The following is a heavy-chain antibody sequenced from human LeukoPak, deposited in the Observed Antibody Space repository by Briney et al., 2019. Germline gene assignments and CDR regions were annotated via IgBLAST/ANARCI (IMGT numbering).Heavy chain of an antibody. J-gene: IGHJ4*02. CDR3: ARGKSQFDY. CDR1: GXTVSTNY. Sequence: GGSLRLSCAASGXTVSTNYMSWVRQAPGKGLEWVSVIYSGGYTKYADSVKGRFTISRDNSKNTLYLQMNSLRAEDTALYYCARGKSQFDYWGQGTLVTVSS. CDR2: IYSGGYT. V-gene: IGHV3-66*01.